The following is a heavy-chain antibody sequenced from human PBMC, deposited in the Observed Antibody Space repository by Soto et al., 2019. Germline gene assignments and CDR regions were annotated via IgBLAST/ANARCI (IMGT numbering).Heavy chain of an antibody. CDR2: INHSGST. D-gene: IGHD6-13*01. J-gene: IGHJ4*02. Sequence: QVQLQQWGAGLLKPSETLSLTCAVYGGSFSGYYWSWIRQPPGKGLEWIGEINHSGSTNYNPSLKSRVTISVDTSKNQFSLKLSSVTAADTAGYYCARAWIAAAGTGIDYWGQGTLVTVSS. V-gene: IGHV4-34*01. CDR1: GGSFSGYY. CDR3: ARAWIAAAGTGIDY.